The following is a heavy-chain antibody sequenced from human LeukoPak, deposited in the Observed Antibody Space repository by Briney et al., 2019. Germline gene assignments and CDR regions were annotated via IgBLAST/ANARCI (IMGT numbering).Heavy chain of an antibody. J-gene: IGHJ4*02. D-gene: IGHD3-10*01. V-gene: IGHV4-39*01. CDR3: ARQQSAGASDY. CDR1: GGSISSSSYY. Sequence: SETLSLTCTLSGGSISSSSYYWGWIRRPLGKGLEWIGRIYYSGSTYYNPSLKSRVTISVDTSKNQFSLKLSSVTAADTAVYYCARQQSAGASDYWGQGTLVTVSS. CDR2: IYYSGST.